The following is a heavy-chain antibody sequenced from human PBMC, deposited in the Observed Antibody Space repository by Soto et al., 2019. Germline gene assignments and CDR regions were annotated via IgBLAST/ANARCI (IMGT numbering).Heavy chain of an antibody. CDR2: INHSGST. CDR3: ARGRHFWSGYYAPSYYYGMDV. J-gene: IGHJ6*02. Sequence: PSETLYLTCAVYGGSFSGYYWSCIRQPPRKGLEWIGEINHSGSTNYNPSLKSRVTISVDTSKNQFSLKLSSVTAADTAVYYCARGRHFWSGYYAPSYYYGMDVWGQGTTVTVSS. V-gene: IGHV4-34*01. D-gene: IGHD3-3*02. CDR1: GGSFSGYY.